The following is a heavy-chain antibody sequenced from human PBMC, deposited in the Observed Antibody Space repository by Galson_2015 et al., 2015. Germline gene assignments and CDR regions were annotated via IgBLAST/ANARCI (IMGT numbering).Heavy chain of an antibody. CDR3: ARGVAGTSGFDY. D-gene: IGHD6-19*01. CDR2: ISSSSSYI. CDR1: GFTFSSYS. V-gene: IGHV3-21*01. Sequence: SLRLSCAASGFTFSSYSMNWVRQAPGKGLEWVSSISSSSSYIYYADSVKGRFTISRDNAKNSLYLQMNSLRAEDTAVYYCARGVAGTSGFDYWGQGTTVTVSS. J-gene: IGHJ4*03.